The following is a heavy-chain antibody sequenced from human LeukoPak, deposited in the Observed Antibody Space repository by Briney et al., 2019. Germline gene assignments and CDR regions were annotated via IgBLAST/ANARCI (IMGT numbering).Heavy chain of an antibody. V-gene: IGHV3-53*01. D-gene: IGHD2-2*01. CDR1: GFTVTNNY. Sequence: GGSLRLSCEASGFTVTNNYMSWVRQAPGKGLEWVSAIYSGGNTYYADSVKGRFTISRDNSKNTLYLQMNSLRVEDTAVYYCARDLGYCSSTTCFRWFDPWGQGTLVTVSS. CDR2: IYSGGNT. J-gene: IGHJ5*02. CDR3: ARDLGYCSSTTCFRWFDP.